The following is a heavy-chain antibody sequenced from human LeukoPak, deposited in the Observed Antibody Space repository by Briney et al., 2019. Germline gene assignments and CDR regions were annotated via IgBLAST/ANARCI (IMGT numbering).Heavy chain of an antibody. Sequence: GASVKVSCKASGYTFTSYGISWVRQAPGQGLEWMGWISAYNGNTNYAQKLQGRVTMTTDTSTSTAYMELRSLRSDDTAVYYCAREVVVGVAATLDYYGMDVWGKGTTVTVSS. D-gene: IGHD2-15*01. J-gene: IGHJ6*04. CDR1: GYTFTSYG. CDR2: ISAYNGNT. V-gene: IGHV1-18*04. CDR3: AREVVVGVAATLDYYGMDV.